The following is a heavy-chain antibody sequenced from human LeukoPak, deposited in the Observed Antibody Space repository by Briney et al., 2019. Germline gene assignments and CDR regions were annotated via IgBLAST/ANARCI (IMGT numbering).Heavy chain of an antibody. CDR1: GYTFTGYY. Sequence: ASVKVSCKASGYTFTGYYMHWVRHAPGQGLEWMGIINPSGGSTSYAQKFQGRVTMTRDTSTSTVYMELSSLRSEDTAVYYCARELNTYYYDSSGYSPEYFQHWGQGTLVTVSS. CDR3: ARELNTYYYDSSGYSPEYFQH. J-gene: IGHJ1*01. CDR2: INPSGGST. V-gene: IGHV1-46*01. D-gene: IGHD3-22*01.